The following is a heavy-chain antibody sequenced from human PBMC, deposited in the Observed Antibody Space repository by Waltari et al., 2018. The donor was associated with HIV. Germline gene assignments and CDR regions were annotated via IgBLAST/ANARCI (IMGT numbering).Heavy chain of an antibody. CDR2: TPYDGSDE. Sequence: VRLVESGGGVLQPGGSPSLSCSASGSHFCSPGFRWVRQVPGKGLDWVAFTPYDGSDEYYLTSVKGRFTISKDNSRGILTLQMNSLRPEDTALYFCATDFKARGLEPSFLDSWGQGTLVTVSS. J-gene: IGHJ4*02. CDR1: GSHFCSPG. D-gene: IGHD3-10*01. V-gene: IGHV3-30*02. CDR3: ATDFKARGLEPSFLDS.